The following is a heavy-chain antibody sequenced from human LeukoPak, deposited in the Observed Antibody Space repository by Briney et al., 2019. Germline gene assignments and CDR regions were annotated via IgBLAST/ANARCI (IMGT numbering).Heavy chain of an antibody. D-gene: IGHD2-15*01. CDR2: ISSSSSYI. CDR3: ASLGYCSGGSCYLRDFDY. J-gene: IGHJ4*02. Sequence: GGSLRLSCAASGCTFSSYSMNWVRQAPGKGLEWVSSISSSSSYIYYADSVKGRFTISRDNAKNSLYLQMNSLRAEDTAVYYCASLGYCSGGSCYLRDFDYWGQGTLVTVSS. V-gene: IGHV3-21*01. CDR1: GCTFSSYS.